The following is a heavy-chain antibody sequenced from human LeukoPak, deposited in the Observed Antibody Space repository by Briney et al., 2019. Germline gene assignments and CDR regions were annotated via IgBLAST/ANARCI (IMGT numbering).Heavy chain of an antibody. J-gene: IGHJ4*02. CDR3: ARAQSSIWPPAPIDY. V-gene: IGHV1-69*13. CDR2: IIPIFNTA. CDR1: GGTFSSYA. D-gene: IGHD6-13*01. Sequence: ASVKVSCKASGGTFSSYAISWVRQAPGQGLEWMGEIIPIFNTANYAQKFQGRVTITADESTSTAYMELSSLRSEDTAVYYCARAQSSIWPPAPIDYWGQGTLVTVSS.